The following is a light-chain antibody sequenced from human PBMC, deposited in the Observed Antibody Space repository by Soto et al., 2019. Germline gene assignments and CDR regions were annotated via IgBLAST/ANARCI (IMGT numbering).Light chain of an antibody. CDR3: QQYNNGPNT. Sequence: EIVMTQSTATLSVSPGERATLSCRASQSVSSNLAWYQQKPGQAPRLLIYGASTRATGIPARFSGSGTGTEFTLTISSLQSEDFAVYFCQQYNNGPNTVGQRTKLESK. J-gene: IGKJ2*01. V-gene: IGKV3-15*01. CDR1: QSVSSN. CDR2: GAS.